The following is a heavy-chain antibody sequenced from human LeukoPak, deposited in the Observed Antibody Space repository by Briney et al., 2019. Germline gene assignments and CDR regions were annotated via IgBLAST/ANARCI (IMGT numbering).Heavy chain of an antibody. CDR3: ARVRDYYDSSGPDY. J-gene: IGHJ4*02. CDR1: GFTFRSHA. CDR2: IDHSGGVA. V-gene: IGHV3-23*01. D-gene: IGHD3-22*01. Sequence: GGSLRLSCAASGFTFRSHAMSWVRQAPGKGLQWVSSIDHSGGVAYFADSVKGRFTISRDNSKNTLYLQMSSLRAEDTAVYYCARVRDYYDSSGPDYWGQGTLVTVSS.